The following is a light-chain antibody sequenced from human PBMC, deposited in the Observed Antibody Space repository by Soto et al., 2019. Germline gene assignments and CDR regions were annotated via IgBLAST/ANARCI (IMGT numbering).Light chain of an antibody. CDR1: QSVSSSY. CDR2: GAS. Sequence: EIVLTQSPGTLSLSPGERATLSCRASQSVSSSYLAWYQQKPGQAPRLLIYGASSRATVIPDRFSGSGSGKDFTLNISRLEPEDFAVYYCQQYGSSPSWTFGQGTKVDIK. V-gene: IGKV3-20*01. CDR3: QQYGSSPSWT. J-gene: IGKJ1*01.